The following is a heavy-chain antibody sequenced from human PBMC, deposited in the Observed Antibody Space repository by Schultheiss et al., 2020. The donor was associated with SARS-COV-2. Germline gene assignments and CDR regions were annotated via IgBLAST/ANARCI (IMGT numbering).Heavy chain of an antibody. J-gene: IGHJ4*02. D-gene: IGHD2-8*01. Sequence: SETLSLTCTVSGGSISSYYWSWIRQPPGKGLEWIGEINHSGSTNYNPSLKSRVTISVDTSKNQFSLKLSSVTAADTAMYYCARQNEYGISFDYWGQGTLVTVYS. CDR3: ARQNEYGISFDY. CDR2: INHSGST. V-gene: IGHV4-59*01. CDR1: GGSISSYY.